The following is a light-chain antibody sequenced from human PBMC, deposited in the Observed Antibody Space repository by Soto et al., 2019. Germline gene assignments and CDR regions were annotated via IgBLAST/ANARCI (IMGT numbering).Light chain of an antibody. Sequence: DIVMTQSPDFLAVSLGERATINCKSSQSVLYSSNNENYLAWYQQKPGQPPKLLIYWASTRESGVPDRFSGSGSGTDFTLTISSLQAEDVAVYYCQQYYTSPITFGPGTKVDI. CDR3: QQYYTSPIT. J-gene: IGKJ3*01. CDR1: QSVLYSSNNENY. V-gene: IGKV4-1*01. CDR2: WAS.